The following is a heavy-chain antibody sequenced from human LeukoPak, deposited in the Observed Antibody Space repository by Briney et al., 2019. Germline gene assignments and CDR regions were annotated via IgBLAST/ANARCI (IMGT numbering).Heavy chain of an antibody. J-gene: IGHJ4*02. CDR2: INHSGST. CDR1: GGSLSGYY. CDR3: ARGHPGSPFDY. Sequence: KPSETLSLTCAVYGGSLSGYYWSWIRQPPGKGLEWIGEINHSGSTNYNPSLKSRVTISVDTSKNQFSLKLSSVTAADTAVYYCARGHPGSPFDYWGQGTLVTVSS. D-gene: IGHD2-15*01. V-gene: IGHV4-34*01.